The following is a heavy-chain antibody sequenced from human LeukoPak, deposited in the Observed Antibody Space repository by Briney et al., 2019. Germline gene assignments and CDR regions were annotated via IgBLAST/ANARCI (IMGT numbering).Heavy chain of an antibody. D-gene: IGHD2-2*01. CDR2: SNPNSGDT. CDR3: ATADQYCSSTSCYYY. V-gene: IGHV1-2*02. J-gene: IGHJ4*02. Sequence: ASVKVSCKASGYTFTDYYMHWVRQAPGQGLEWMGWSNPNSGDTNYAQKFQGRVTMTEDTSTDTAYVELSSLRSEDTAVYYCATADQYCSSTSCYYYWGQGTLVTVSS. CDR1: GYTFTDYY.